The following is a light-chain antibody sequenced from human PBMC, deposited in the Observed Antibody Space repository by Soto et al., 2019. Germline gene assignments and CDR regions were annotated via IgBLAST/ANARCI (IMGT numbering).Light chain of an antibody. CDR3: SSYTTSSTYV. V-gene: IGLV2-14*01. CDR2: DVS. CDR1: SSDVGAYNY. J-gene: IGLJ1*01. Sequence: QSVLTQPASVSGYPGQSITISCTGASSDVGAYNYVAWCQQHPGEGPKLLIYDVSNRPSGFSSRFSGSKSGNTASLTISGLRAEDEADYFCSSYTTSSTYVFGTGTKVTVL.